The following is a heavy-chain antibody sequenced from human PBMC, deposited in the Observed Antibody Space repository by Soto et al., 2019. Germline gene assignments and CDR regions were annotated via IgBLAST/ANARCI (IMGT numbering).Heavy chain of an antibody. CDR2: ISQDGSVK. CDR1: GISISTYA. V-gene: IGHV3-30*03. D-gene: IGHD6-13*01. J-gene: IGHJ6*02. CDR3: AVRQQNYYYCGMDV. Sequence: QVQLVESGGGVVQPGRSLTVSCAASGISISTYAMHWVRQAPGKGLEWVAVISQDGSVKYYADSVKGRFTISRDNHMNSLFLEMNSLGADDRAVYYCAVRQQNYYYCGMDVWGQGTTVAFPS.